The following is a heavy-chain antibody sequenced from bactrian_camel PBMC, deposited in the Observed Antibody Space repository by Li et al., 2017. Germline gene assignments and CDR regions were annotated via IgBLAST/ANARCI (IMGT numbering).Heavy chain of an antibody. CDR2: TYRGST. Sequence: QVQLVESGGGSVEVGGSLRLSCTASRNEPHFKVMAWFRRAPGKEREAVAATYRGSTYYADSVKGRFTISTDSAEMTLYLQMDSLKPEDTAMYYCAAQVGGACYVLQPKYSYWGQGTQVTVS. J-gene: IGHJ4*01. CDR1: NEPHFKV. D-gene: IGHD5*01. CDR3: AAQVGGACYVLQPKYSY. V-gene: IGHV3S54*01.